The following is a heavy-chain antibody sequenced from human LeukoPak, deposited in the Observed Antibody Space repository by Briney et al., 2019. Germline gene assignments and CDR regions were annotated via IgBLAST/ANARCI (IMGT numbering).Heavy chain of an antibody. CDR1: GGSISSSSYY. Sequence: SETLSLTCTVSGGSISSSSYYWSWIRQPPGKGLEWIGYIYYSGSTYYNPSLKSRVTISVDTSKNQFFLKLSSVTAADTAVYYCARDPSAAFDAFDIWGQGTMVTVSS. J-gene: IGHJ3*02. CDR2: IYYSGST. CDR3: ARDPSAAFDAFDI. V-gene: IGHV4-30-4*08. D-gene: IGHD2-2*01.